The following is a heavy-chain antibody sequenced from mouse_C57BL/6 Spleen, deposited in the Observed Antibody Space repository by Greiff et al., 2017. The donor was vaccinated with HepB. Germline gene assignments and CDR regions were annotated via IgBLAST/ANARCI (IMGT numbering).Heavy chain of an antibody. CDR2: IDPETGGT. CDR3: TKYRYYGSEGFDY. D-gene: IGHD1-1*01. Sequence: QVQLQQSGAELVRPGASVTLSCKASGYTFTDYEMHWVKQTPVHGLEWIGAIDPETGGTAYNQKFKGKAILTADKSSSTAYMELRSLTSEDSAVYYCTKYRYYGSEGFDYWGQGTTLTVSS. V-gene: IGHV1-15*01. J-gene: IGHJ2*01. CDR1: GYTFTDYE.